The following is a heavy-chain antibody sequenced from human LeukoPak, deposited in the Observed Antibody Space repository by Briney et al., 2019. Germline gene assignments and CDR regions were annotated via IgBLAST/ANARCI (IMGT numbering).Heavy chain of an antibody. V-gene: IGHV3-23*03. CDR3: AKGPEGQLVLHFDY. J-gene: IGHJ4*02. CDR2: IYSGGST. CDR1: GFTFSSYA. D-gene: IGHD6-6*01. Sequence: GGSLRLSCAASGFTFSSYAMSWVRQAPGKGLEWVSVIYSGGSTYYADSVKGRFTISRDNSKNTLYLQMNSLRAEDTAVYYCAKGPEGQLVLHFDYWGQGTLVTVSS.